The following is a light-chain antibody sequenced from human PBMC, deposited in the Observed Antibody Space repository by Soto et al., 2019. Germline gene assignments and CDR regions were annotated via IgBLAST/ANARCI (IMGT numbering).Light chain of an antibody. CDR1: SSDVGSYNL. CDR3: CSYAGSSALWV. J-gene: IGLJ3*02. Sequence: QSALTQPASVSGSPGQSITISCTGTSSDVGSYNLVSWYQQHPGKAPKLMIYEVSKRPSGVSSRFSGSKSGNTASLTISGLQSEDEADYYCCSYAGSSALWVFGGGTKVTV. CDR2: EVS. V-gene: IGLV2-23*02.